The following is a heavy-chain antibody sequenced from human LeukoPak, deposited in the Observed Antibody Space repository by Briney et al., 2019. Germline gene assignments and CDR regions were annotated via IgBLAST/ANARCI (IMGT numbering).Heavy chain of an antibody. CDR1: GFTFSSYS. J-gene: IGHJ4*02. V-gene: IGHV3-21*01. D-gene: IGHD3-22*01. CDR3: ARYYDYDSRGYYYYFDY. CDR2: ISSSSSYI. Sequence: KTGGSLRLSCAASGFTFSSYSLNWVRQAPGKGLEWVSSISSSSSYIYYADSVKGRFTISRDNAKNSLYLQMNSLRAEDTALYYCARYYDYDSRGYYYYFDYWGQGTLVTVSS.